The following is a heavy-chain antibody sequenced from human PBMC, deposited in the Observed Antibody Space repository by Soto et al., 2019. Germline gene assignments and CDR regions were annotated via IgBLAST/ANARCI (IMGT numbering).Heavy chain of an antibody. D-gene: IGHD3-9*01. V-gene: IGHV3-23*01. CDR3: AKDQNYDPLTGYRQPHAFDI. CDR1: GFTFSSYA. CDR2: ISGSGIST. J-gene: IGHJ3*02. Sequence: EVQLLESGGGLVQPGGSLRLSCAASGFTFSSYAMSWVRQAPGKGLEWVSAISGSGISTYYADSVKGRFTISRDNSKNTVYLQMNSLRAEDTAVYYCAKDQNYDPLTGYRQPHAFDIWGQGTMVIVSS.